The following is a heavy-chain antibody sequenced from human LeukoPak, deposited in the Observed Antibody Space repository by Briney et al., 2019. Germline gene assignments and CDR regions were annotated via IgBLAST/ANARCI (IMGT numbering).Heavy chain of an antibody. CDR3: ARVVWSSFFQ. CDR1: GFSFSNYW. Sequence: SGGSLRLSCTASGFSFSNYWMSWVRQAPGKGLEWVANIKQDGSTKYYVDSVKGRFTISRDNAKNSLYLQMNSLRAEDTAVYYCARVVWSSFFQWGQGSLVTVSS. CDR2: IKQDGSTK. V-gene: IGHV3-7*01. D-gene: IGHD3-10*01. J-gene: IGHJ4*02.